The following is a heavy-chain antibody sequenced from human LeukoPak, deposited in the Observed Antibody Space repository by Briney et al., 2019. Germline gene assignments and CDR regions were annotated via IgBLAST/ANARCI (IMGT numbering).Heavy chain of an antibody. Sequence: PSETLSLTCAVYGGSFSGYYWSWIRQPPGKGLEWIGEINHSGSTNYNPSLKSRVTISVDTSKDQFSLKLSSVTAADTAVYYCASYGGNSFDYWGQGTLVTVSS. CDR1: GGSFSGYY. CDR2: INHSGST. J-gene: IGHJ4*02. D-gene: IGHD4-23*01. CDR3: ASYGGNSFDY. V-gene: IGHV4-34*01.